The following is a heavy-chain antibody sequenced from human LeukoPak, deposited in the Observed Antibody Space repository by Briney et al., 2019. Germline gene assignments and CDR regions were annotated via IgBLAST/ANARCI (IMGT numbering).Heavy chain of an antibody. J-gene: IGHJ4*02. Sequence: PGGSLRLSCAASGFTFSSYAMSWVRQAPGKGREWVSAISGSGGSTYYADSVKGRFTISRDNSKNTLYLQMNSLRAEDTAVYYCASHYYASSGPEIDYWGQGTLVTVSS. CDR3: ASHYYASSGPEIDY. D-gene: IGHD3-22*01. V-gene: IGHV3-23*01. CDR1: GFTFSSYA. CDR2: ISGSGGST.